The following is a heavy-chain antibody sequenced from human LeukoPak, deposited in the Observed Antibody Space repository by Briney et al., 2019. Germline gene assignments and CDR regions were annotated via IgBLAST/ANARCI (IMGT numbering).Heavy chain of an antibody. CDR3: ARGDPVLGFLEWLLFY. Sequence: PGGSLRLSCAASGFTFSSYSMNWVRQAPGKGLEWVSSISSSSSYIYYADSVKGRFTISRDNAKNSLYLQMNSLRAEDTAVYYCARGDPVLGFLEWLLFYWGQGTLVTVSS. D-gene: IGHD3-3*01. CDR1: GFTFSSYS. CDR2: ISSSSSYI. J-gene: IGHJ4*02. V-gene: IGHV3-21*01.